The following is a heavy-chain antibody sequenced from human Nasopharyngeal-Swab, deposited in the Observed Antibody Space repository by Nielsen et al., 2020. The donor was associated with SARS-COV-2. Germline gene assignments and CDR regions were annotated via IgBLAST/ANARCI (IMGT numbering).Heavy chain of an antibody. D-gene: IGHD2-2*01. CDR1: GFTFSSYW. J-gene: IGHJ4*02. V-gene: IGHV3-7*01. Sequence: GESLKISCAASGFTFSSYWMSWVRQAPGKGLEWVAHIKQSGSGQYYVDSVKGRFTISRDNAKNSLSLQMNSLRAEDTAVYYCARYCSTTSCPRGFDYWGQGTLATVSS. CDR3: ARYCSTTSCPRGFDY. CDR2: IKQSGSGQ.